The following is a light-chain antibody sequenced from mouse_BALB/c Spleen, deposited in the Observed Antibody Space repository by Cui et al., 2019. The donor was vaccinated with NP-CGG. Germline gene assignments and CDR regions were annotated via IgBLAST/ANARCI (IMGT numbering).Light chain of an antibody. Sequence: QSFVTQVSTLTTSPGETVIFTCRSSTGAVTTSNYANWVQEKPDHLFTGLIGGTNNRAPGVPARFSGSLIGDKAALTITGAQTEDDAIYFCALWYSNHWVFGGGTKLTVL. CDR3: ALWYSNHWV. CDR1: TGAVTTSNY. V-gene: IGLV1*01. CDR2: GTN. J-gene: IGLJ1*01.